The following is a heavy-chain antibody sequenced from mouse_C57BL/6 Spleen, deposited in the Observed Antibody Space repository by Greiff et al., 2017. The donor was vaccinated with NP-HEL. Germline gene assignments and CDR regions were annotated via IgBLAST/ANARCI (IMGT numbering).Heavy chain of an antibody. J-gene: IGHJ2*01. V-gene: IGHV5-6*02. CDR3: ARHEATVVFDY. D-gene: IGHD1-1*01. Sequence: DVMLVESGGDLVKPGGSLKLSCAASGFTFSSYGMSWVRQTPDKRLEWVATISSGGSYTYYPDSVKGRFTISRDNAKNTLYLQMRSLKSEDTAMYYCARHEATVVFDYWGQGTTLTVSS. CDR2: ISSGGSYT. CDR1: GFTFSSYG.